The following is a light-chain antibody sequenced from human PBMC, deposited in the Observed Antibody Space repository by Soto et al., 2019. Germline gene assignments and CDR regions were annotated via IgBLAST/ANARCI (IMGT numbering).Light chain of an antibody. J-gene: IGLJ2*01. CDR2: DVT. CDR3: CSYAGSYTVV. Sequence: QSVLTQPRSVSGSPGQSVTISCTGTSSDVGGYNFVSWYQQYPGKAPKLMIYDVTERPSGVPDRFSGSKSGNTASLTISGLQAEDEADYHCCSYAGSYTVVFGGGTKVTVL. V-gene: IGLV2-11*01. CDR1: SSDVGGYNF.